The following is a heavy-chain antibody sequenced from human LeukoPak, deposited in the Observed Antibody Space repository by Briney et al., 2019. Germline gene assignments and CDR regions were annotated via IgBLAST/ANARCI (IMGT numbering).Heavy chain of an antibody. CDR2: INHSGST. J-gene: IGHJ6*03. Sequence: SETLSLTCTVSGGSISSSGYYWSWIRQPPGKGLEWIGEINHSGSTNYNPSLKSRVTISVDTSKNQFSLKLSSVTAADTAVYYCARCTRRQYYYYYMDVWGKGTTVTVSS. CDR1: GGSISSSGYY. D-gene: IGHD6-6*01. V-gene: IGHV4-39*07. CDR3: ARCTRRQYYYYYMDV.